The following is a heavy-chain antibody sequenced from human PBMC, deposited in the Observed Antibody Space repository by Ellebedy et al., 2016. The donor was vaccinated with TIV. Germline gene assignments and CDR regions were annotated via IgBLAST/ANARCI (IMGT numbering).Heavy chain of an antibody. D-gene: IGHD3-22*01. CDR3: ARFNSSGYLDAFDI. J-gene: IGHJ3*02. CDR1: GFTFSSYG. Sequence: GESLKISCAASGFTFSSYGMHWVRQAPGKGLEWVAFIRYDGSNKYYADSVKGRFTISRDNAKNSLYLQMNSLRAEDTAVYYCARFNSSGYLDAFDIWGQGTMVTVSS. V-gene: IGHV3-30*02. CDR2: IRYDGSNK.